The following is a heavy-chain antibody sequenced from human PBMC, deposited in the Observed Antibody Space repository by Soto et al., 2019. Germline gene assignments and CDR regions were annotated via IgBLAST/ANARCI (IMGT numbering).Heavy chain of an antibody. CDR1: GGSFSGYY. CDR2: INHSGST. V-gene: IGHV4-34*01. Sequence: SETLSLTCAVYGGSFSGYYWSWIHQPPGKGLEWIGEINHSGSTNYNPSLKSRVTISVDTSKNQFSLKLSSVTAADTAVYYCARGQGRGGSYYIRRIYYFDYWGQGTLVTLSS. D-gene: IGHD1-26*01. CDR3: ARGQGRGGSYYIRRIYYFDY. J-gene: IGHJ4*02.